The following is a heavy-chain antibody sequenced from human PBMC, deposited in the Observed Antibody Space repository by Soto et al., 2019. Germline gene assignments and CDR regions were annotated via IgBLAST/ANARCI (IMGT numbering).Heavy chain of an antibody. Sequence: SETLSLTCTVSGGSIRSSSYYWGWVRQPPGKGLEWIGSIYYSGSTYYNPSLKSRVTISVDTSKNQFSLKLSSVTAAYTAVYYCARRLYGDYYFDYWGQGTLVTVSS. D-gene: IGHD4-17*01. CDR1: GGSIRSSSYY. J-gene: IGHJ4*02. V-gene: IGHV4-39*01. CDR3: ARRLYGDYYFDY. CDR2: IYYSGST.